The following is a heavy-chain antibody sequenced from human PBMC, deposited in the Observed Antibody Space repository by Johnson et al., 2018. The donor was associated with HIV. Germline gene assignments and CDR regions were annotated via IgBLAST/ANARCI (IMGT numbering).Heavy chain of an antibody. V-gene: IGHV3-30*19. Sequence: QVQLVESGGGVVQPGRSLRLSCAASGFTFSDYGMHWVRQAPGKGLEWVAVIWYDGSNKNYVDSVKGRFTISRDNSKNTLYLQMNSLRAEDTAVYYCAPLGDAFDIWGQGTMVTVSS. D-gene: IGHD7-27*01. J-gene: IGHJ3*02. CDR2: IWYDGSNK. CDR1: GFTFSDYG. CDR3: APLGDAFDI.